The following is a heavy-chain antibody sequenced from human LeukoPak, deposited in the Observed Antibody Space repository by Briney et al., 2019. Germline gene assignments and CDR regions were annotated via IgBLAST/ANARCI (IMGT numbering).Heavy chain of an antibody. D-gene: IGHD3-9*01. CDR2: IIPIFGTA. Sequence: VASVKVSCKASGGTFSSYAISWVRQAPGQGLEWMGGIIPIFGTANYAQKFQGRVTITTDESTSTAYMELSSLRSEDTAVYYCVLPEDILTGYHDAFDIWGQGTMVTVSS. V-gene: IGHV1-69*05. J-gene: IGHJ3*02. CDR3: VLPEDILTGYHDAFDI. CDR1: GGTFSSYA.